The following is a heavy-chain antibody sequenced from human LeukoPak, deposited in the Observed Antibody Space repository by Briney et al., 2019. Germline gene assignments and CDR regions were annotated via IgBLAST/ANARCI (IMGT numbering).Heavy chain of an antibody. CDR2: IYSGGST. Sequence: GGSLRLSCAASGFTVSSNYMSWVRQAPGKGLEWVSVIYSGGSTYYADSVKGRFTISRDNSKNTLYLQMNSLRAEDTAVYYCAREPIAVAGRRYFQHWGQGTLVTVSS. D-gene: IGHD6-13*01. V-gene: IGHV3-66*01. J-gene: IGHJ1*01. CDR1: GFTVSSNY. CDR3: AREPIAVAGRRYFQH.